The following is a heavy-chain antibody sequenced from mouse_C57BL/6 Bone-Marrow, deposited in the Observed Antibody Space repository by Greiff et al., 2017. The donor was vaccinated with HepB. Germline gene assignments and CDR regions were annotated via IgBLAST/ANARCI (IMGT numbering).Heavy chain of an antibody. CDR2: ISNLAYSI. CDR1: GFTFSDYG. D-gene: IGHD1-1*01. V-gene: IGHV5-15*01. Sequence: EVMLVESGGGLVQPGGSLKLSCAASGFTFSDYGLAWVRQAPRKGPEWVAFISNLAYSIYYADTVTGRFTISRETAKNTLYLEMSSLRSEDTAMYYCARGGGSSPYWYFDVWGTGTTVTVSS. CDR3: ARGGGSSPYWYFDV. J-gene: IGHJ1*03.